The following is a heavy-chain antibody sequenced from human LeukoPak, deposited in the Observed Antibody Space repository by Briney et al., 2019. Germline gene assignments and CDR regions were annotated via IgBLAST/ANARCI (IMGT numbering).Heavy chain of an antibody. Sequence: SETLSLTCTVSGGSITSSSYYWRWIRQPPGKGLEWIGSIYYSGSTYYNPSLKSRITISVDTSKNQFSLKLNSVTAADTAVYYCARVSCSGGSCPFGSWFDPWGQGTLVTVSS. CDR2: IYYSGST. CDR1: GGSITSSSYY. CDR3: ARVSCSGGSCPFGSWFDP. D-gene: IGHD2-15*01. J-gene: IGHJ5*02. V-gene: IGHV4-39*01.